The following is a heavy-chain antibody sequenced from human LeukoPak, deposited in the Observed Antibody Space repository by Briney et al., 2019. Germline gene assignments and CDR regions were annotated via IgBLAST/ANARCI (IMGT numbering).Heavy chain of an antibody. CDR2: IWHDGSKK. CDR1: GIIFSAYG. J-gene: IGHJ4*02. V-gene: IGHV3-33*06. D-gene: IGHD3-16*01. Sequence: GGSLRLSCAASGIIFSAYGMHWVRQAPGKGLEWAAVIWHDGSKKYYEDSVKGRFTISRDDSKNTVYLQMNSLRAEDTAVYYCAKDDLGIFDYWGQGTLVTVSS. CDR3: AKDDLGIFDY.